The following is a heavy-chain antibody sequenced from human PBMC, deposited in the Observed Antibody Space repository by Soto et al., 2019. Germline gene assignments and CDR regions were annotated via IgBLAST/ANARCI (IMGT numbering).Heavy chain of an antibody. CDR2: IYYSGRT. J-gene: IGHJ4*02. V-gene: IGHV4-31*03. CDR3: AGVIGGDSEYYFDF. Sequence: SETLSLTCTVSGVSISSGGYYWSWIRQHPGKGLEWIGNIYYSGRTYYNPSLKSRVILSVDTSKNHFSLNLRSVTAADSAMYYCAGVIGGDSEYYFDFWGQVALVTVSS. CDR1: GVSISSGGYY. D-gene: IGHD2-21*02.